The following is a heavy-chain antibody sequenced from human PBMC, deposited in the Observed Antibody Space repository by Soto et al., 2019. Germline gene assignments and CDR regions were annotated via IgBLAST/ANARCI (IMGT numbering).Heavy chain of an antibody. J-gene: IGHJ4*02. Sequence: QVQLVQSGPEVKKPGASVKVSCKTSGYTFTSFGISWVRQAPGQGLEWMGWITTDKGKTNYTQKCQGRVTMATDTSTSTAYMELRSLRSDDTAVYDCATRSPAFAYSGQGPLVTVSS. CDR3: ATRSPAFAY. CDR2: ITTDKGKT. CDR1: GYTFTSFG. V-gene: IGHV1-18*01.